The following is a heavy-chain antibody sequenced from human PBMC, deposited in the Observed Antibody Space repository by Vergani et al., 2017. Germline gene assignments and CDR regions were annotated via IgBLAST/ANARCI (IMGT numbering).Heavy chain of an antibody. D-gene: IGHD3-3*01. CDR2: IYYSGST. CDR3: ARGGSIFDFWSGYRRGYYYYYMDV. J-gene: IGHJ6*03. Sequence: QVQLQESGPGLVKPSETLSLTCTVSGGSISSYYWSWIRQPPGKGLEWIGYIYYSGSTNYNPSLKSRVTISVDTSKNQFSLQLSSVTAADTAVYYCARGGSIFDFWSGYRRGYYYYYMDVWGKGTTVTVSS. V-gene: IGHV4-59*01. CDR1: GGSISSYY.